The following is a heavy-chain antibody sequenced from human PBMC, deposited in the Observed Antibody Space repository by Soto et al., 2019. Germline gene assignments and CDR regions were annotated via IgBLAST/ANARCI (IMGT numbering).Heavy chain of an antibody. V-gene: IGHV3-30*19. CDR3: ARWGPTGGLDV. Sequence: QVQLVESGGGVVQPGTSLRVSCVGSGFTFRSYVIHWVRQAPGKGLEWVALTSYDGSDKYYGDSVRGRFTISRDNSRNTVDLQMDSLRLDDTALYYCARWGPTGGLDVWGQGTLVSVSS. CDR1: GFTFRSYV. J-gene: IGHJ1*01. D-gene: IGHD3-16*01. CDR2: TSYDGSDK.